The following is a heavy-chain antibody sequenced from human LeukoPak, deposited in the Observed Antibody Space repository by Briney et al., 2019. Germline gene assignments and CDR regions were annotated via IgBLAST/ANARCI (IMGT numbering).Heavy chain of an antibody. J-gene: IGHJ4*02. CDR3: ARVRVAVAGLFDY. D-gene: IGHD6-19*01. V-gene: IGHV1-2*02. CDR2: INPNSGGT. Sequence: GASVKVSCKASGYTFTGYYMHWVRQAPGQGLEWMGWINPNSGGTNYAQKFQGRVTMTRDTSISTAYMELRSLRSDDTAVYYCARVRVAVAGLFDYWGQGTLVTVSS. CDR1: GYTFTGYY.